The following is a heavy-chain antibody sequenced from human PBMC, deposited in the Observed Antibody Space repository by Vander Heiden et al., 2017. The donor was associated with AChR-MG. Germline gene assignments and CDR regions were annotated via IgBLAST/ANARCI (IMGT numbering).Heavy chain of an antibody. CDR1: GYTLTELS. CDR2: FDPEDGET. D-gene: IGHD3-22*01. Sequence: QVQLVQSGAEVKKPGASVKVSCKVSGYTLTELSMHWVRQAPGKGLEWMGGFDPEDGETSYAQKFQGRVTMTEDTSTDTAYMELSSLRSEDTAVYYCAILGYDSSGYPYEGIDYWGQGTLVTVSS. V-gene: IGHV1-24*01. CDR3: AILGYDSSGYPYEGIDY. J-gene: IGHJ4*02.